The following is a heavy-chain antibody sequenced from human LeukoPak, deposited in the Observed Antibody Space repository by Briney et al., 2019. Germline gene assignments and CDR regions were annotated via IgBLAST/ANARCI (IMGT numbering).Heavy chain of an antibody. CDR3: ATDGAGFDT. V-gene: IGHV3-11*01. CDR2: INIGGTNT. CDR1: GFTFNDYY. Sequence: GGSLRLSCAASGFTFNDYYMSWIRQAPGKGLEWLSYINIGGTNTHYADSVKGRFTISRENAKKSLYLEMNNLRAEDTAVYYCATDGAGFDTWGQGVLVTVSS. J-gene: IGHJ5*02.